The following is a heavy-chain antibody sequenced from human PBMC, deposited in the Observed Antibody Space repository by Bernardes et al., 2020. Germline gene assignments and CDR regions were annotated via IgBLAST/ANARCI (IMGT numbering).Heavy chain of an antibody. J-gene: IGHJ4*02. CDR1: GFTFSAYN. V-gene: IGHV3-48*02. D-gene: IGHD3-22*01. CDR3: ARYNSSWSFDY. CDR2: INTRGGTI. Sequence: GGSLRLSCAASGFTFSAYNMNWARQAPGKGLEWISYINTRGGTIYYADSVKGRFTVSRDNAKNSLYLQMNSLRDEDTAVYYCARYNSSWSFDYWGQGSLVTVSS.